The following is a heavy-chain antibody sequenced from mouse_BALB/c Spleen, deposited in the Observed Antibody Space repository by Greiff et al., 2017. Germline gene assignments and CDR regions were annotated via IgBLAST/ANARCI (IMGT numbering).Heavy chain of an antibody. CDR1: GFSLTSYG. V-gene: IGHV2-2*02. Sequence: VKLQESGPGLVQPSQSLSITCTVSGFSLTSYGVHWVRQSPGKGLEWLGVIWSGGSTDYNAAFISRLSISKDNSKSQVFFKMNSLQANDTAIYYCARNFGITLYYYAMDYWGQGTSVTVSS. D-gene: IGHD2-4*01. CDR3: ARNFGITLYYYAMDY. J-gene: IGHJ4*01. CDR2: IWSGGST.